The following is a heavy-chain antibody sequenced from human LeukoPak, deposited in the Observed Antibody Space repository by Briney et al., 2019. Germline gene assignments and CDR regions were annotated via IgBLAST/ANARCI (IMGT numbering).Heavy chain of an antibody. CDR3: ARGSDCSSTSCYWGQIWAFDY. CDR2: ISSSSSYI. J-gene: IGHJ4*02. Sequence: GGSLRLSCAASGFTFSSYSMNWVRQAPGKGLEWVSSISSSSSYIYYADSVKGRFTISRDNAKNSLYLQMNSLRAEDTAVYYCARGSDCSSTSCYWGQIWAFDYWGQGTLVTVSS. V-gene: IGHV3-21*01. D-gene: IGHD2-2*01. CDR1: GFTFSSYS.